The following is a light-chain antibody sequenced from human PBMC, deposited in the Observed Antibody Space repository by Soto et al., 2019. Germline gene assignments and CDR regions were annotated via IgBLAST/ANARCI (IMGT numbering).Light chain of an antibody. Sequence: DIQMTQSPSTLSATAGDRVTITCRASQSISSWLAWYQHKPGKAPKLLIYDASNLDSGVPSTFSGRGSGTEFTLTISSLQPDDFATYYGQHYNSYSEAFGPGTKVDIK. CDR2: DAS. CDR3: QHYNSYSEA. J-gene: IGKJ1*01. V-gene: IGKV1-5*01. CDR1: QSISSW.